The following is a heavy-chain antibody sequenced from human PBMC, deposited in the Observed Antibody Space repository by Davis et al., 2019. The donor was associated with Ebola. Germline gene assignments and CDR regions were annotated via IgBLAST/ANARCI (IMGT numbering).Heavy chain of an antibody. J-gene: IGHJ6*02. D-gene: IGHD2-2*01. Sequence: GESLKISCAASGFTFSIYSMNWVRQAPGKGLEWVSVIYDQSTAYADSVKGRFTVPRYNSRNTLYLQMNTLRPEDTAVYFCARGYCRTSNCYASLYSYGMDVWGQGTTVTVS. CDR3: ARGYCRTSNCYASLYSYGMDV. CDR1: GFTFSIYS. CDR2: IYDQST. V-gene: IGHV3-53*01.